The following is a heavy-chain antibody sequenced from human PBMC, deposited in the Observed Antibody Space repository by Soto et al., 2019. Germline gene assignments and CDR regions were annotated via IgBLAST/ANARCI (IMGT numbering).Heavy chain of an antibody. CDR3: ARGSYYSGWV. J-gene: IGHJ4*02. Sequence: SQTLSLTCAISGDSVSSTSAAWSWIRQSPSRGLEWLGRTYYGSKWYSDYAVSVKSRITINPDTSKNQFSLQLNSVTPEDTAVYYCARGSYYSGWVWGQGPLVTVSS. CDR1: GDSVSSTSAA. V-gene: IGHV6-1*01. D-gene: IGHD6-19*01. CDR2: TYYGSKWYS.